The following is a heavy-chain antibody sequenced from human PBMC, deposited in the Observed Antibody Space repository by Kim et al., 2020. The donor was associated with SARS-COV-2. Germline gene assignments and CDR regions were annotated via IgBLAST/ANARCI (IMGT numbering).Heavy chain of an antibody. J-gene: IGHJ3*02. V-gene: IGHV1-69*13. CDR2: IIPIFGTA. D-gene: IGHD2-2*02. CDR1: GGTFSSYA. Sequence: SVKVSCKASGGTFSSYAISWVRQAPGQGLEWMGGIIPIFGTANYAQKFQGRVTITADESTSTAYMELSSLRSEDTAVYYCARDRSPIVVVPAAIGADDAFDIWGQGTMVTVSS. CDR3: ARDRSPIVVVPAAIGADDAFDI.